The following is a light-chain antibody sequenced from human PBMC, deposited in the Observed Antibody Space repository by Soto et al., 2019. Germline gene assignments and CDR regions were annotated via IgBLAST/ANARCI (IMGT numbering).Light chain of an antibody. Sequence: EIVLTQSPGTLSLSPGERATLSFMSSQSVSSSYLAWYQQKPGQAPRLLIYGASSRATGIPDRFSGSGSGTDFTLTISRLEPEDFAVYYCQQYGSTVVTFGPGTKVDIK. CDR1: QSVSSSY. J-gene: IGKJ3*01. V-gene: IGKV3-20*01. CDR2: GAS. CDR3: QQYGSTVVT.